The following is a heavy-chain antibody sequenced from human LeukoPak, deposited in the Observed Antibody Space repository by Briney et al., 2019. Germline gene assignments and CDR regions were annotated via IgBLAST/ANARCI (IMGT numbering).Heavy chain of an antibody. CDR3: TRGQSYCGADCYSD. D-gene: IGHD2-21*02. CDR2: MYTGGGR. CDR1: GFSVSNYY. V-gene: IGHV3-66*01. J-gene: IGHJ4*02. Sequence: GGSLRLSCAASGFSVSNYYMSWVRQPPGKGLEWVSVMYTGGGRYYGDSVKGRFTISRNNSKNTVFLQMNSLRVEDTALYYCTRGQSYCGADCYSDWGQGTLVTVSS.